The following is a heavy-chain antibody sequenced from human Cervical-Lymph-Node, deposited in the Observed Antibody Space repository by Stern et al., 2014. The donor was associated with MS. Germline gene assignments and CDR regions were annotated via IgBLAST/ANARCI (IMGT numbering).Heavy chain of an antibody. CDR3: ARGYCSGGSCSPPFGY. J-gene: IGHJ4*02. CDR2: INPYNGHT. CDR1: GYTFTTYA. D-gene: IGHD2-15*01. Sequence: QMQLVQSGGEVKKPGASVMVSCKASGYTFTTYAISWVRQAPGQGLEWMAWINPYNGHTNYAQKLQGRVTVTTDTSTSTAHMELRSLRSDDTAVYYCARGYCSGGSCSPPFGYWGQGTLVTVSS. V-gene: IGHV1-18*01.